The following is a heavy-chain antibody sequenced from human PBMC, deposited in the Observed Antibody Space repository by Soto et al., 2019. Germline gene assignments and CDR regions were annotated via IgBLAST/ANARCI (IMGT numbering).Heavy chain of an antibody. D-gene: IGHD3-22*01. CDR1: GFIFGDHY. CDR2: INGRSDTI. J-gene: IGHJ4*02. V-gene: IGHV3-11*01. CDR3: ASVSYYDSRGYSRRLTNATFDH. Sequence: QVHLVESGGALVKPGGSLRLSCAASGFIFGDHYMSWIRQAPGKGLEWISYINGRSDTIYYSKSVQGRFTISRDNGKNSLYLQMDSLRADDTAVYYCASVSYYDSRGYSRRLTNATFDHWGQGILVTVSS.